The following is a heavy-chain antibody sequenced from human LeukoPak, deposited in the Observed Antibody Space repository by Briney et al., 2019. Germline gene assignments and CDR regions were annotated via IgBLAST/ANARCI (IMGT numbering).Heavy chain of an antibody. D-gene: IGHD2-21*01. CDR3: ARDPNSAL. V-gene: IGHV4-4*07. CDR1: GGSINSSY. Sequence: SETLSLTCTVSGGSINSSYWSWIRQPAGKGLEWIGRIYASGSTKYNYNPSLKSRVTMSVHTSKNHFSLNLTSVTAADTAVYYCARDPNSALWGQGTLVTVSS. J-gene: IGHJ4*02. CDR2: IYASGST.